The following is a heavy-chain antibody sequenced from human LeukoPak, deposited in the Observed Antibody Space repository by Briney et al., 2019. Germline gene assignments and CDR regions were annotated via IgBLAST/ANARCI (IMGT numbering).Heavy chain of an antibody. Sequence: SGPTLVNPTQTLTLTCTFSGFSLSTSRMGVGWIREPPGKALEWLALIYWDDNKRYSPSLKNRLTITKDTSKNQVILTMTNMDPVDTATYYCAHDFYSDAFDVWGQGTVVTVSS. D-gene: IGHD2/OR15-2a*01. V-gene: IGHV2-5*02. CDR2: IYWDDNK. J-gene: IGHJ3*01. CDR3: AHDFYSDAFDV. CDR1: GFSLSTSRMG.